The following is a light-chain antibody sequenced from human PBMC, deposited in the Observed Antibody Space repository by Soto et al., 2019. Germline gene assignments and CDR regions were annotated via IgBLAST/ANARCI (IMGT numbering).Light chain of an antibody. J-gene: IGKJ1*01. Sequence: EIVITQAPATLSGSLGDRATLSCRASESVGSNLAWFQQKPGQAPRLLIFAASSRATDLPARFSGSGSGTEFNFTISSLQSEDFGVYYCQQYKNWPRTFGQGTKVDIK. V-gene: IGKV3-15*01. CDR3: QQYKNWPRT. CDR1: ESVGSN. CDR2: AAS.